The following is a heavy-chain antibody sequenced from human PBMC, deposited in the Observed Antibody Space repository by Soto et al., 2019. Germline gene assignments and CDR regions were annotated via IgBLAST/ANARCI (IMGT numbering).Heavy chain of an antibody. CDR3: AKDYSGSYYGYYGMDV. CDR2: ISYDGSNK. J-gene: IGHJ6*02. D-gene: IGHD1-26*01. Sequence: GGSLRLSCAASGFTLSDYWMHWVRQVPGKGLEWVAVISYDGSNKYYADSVKGRFTISRDNSKNTLYLQMNSLRAEDTAVYYCAKDYSGSYYGYYGMDVWGQGTTVTVSS. V-gene: IGHV3-30*18. CDR1: GFTLSDYW.